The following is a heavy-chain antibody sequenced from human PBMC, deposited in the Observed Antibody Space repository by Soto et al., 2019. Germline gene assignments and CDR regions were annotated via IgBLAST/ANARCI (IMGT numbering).Heavy chain of an antibody. V-gene: IGHV4-59*08. CDR3: ARLGGRGNYVLWFDP. CDR1: GGSISSYY. CDR2: IYYSGST. D-gene: IGHD1-7*01. Sequence: QVQLQESGPGLVKPSETLSLTCTVSGGSISSYYWSWIRQPPGKGLEWIGYIYYSGSTNYNPSLKSRVTISVEPSKNQFSPKLSSVTAADTAVYYCARLGGRGNYVLWFDPWGQGTLVTVSS. J-gene: IGHJ5*02.